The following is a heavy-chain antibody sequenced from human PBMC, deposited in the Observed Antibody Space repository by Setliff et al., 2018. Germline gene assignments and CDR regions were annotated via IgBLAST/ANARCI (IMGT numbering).Heavy chain of an antibody. J-gene: IGHJ4*02. D-gene: IGHD6-13*01. CDR3: AHRQLGSAAAGASFDF. Sequence: ESGPTLVNPTQTLTLTCTFSGFSLSATGMCVSWIRQPPGKALEWLALMFWNGGERYNPSLSSRLSIAKDTSRNEVVLTPINLDPLDTATYYCAHRQLGSAAAGASFDFWGRGTLVTVSS. CDR2: MFWNGGE. V-gene: IGHV2-5*08. CDR1: GFSLSATGMC.